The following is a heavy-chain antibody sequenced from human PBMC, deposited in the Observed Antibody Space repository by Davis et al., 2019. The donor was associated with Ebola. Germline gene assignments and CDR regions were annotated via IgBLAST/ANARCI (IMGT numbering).Heavy chain of an antibody. CDR2: ISAYNGNT. V-gene: IGHV1-18*04. J-gene: IGHJ6*02. D-gene: IGHD3-10*01. Sequence: ASVKVSCKASGYTFTSYYMHWVRQAPGQGLEWMGWISAYNGNTNYAQKLQGRVTMTTDTSTSTAYMELRSLRSEDTAVYYCARVVTMVRGVIYYYYGMDVWGQGTTVTVSS. CDR3: ARVVTMVRGVIYYYYGMDV. CDR1: GYTFTSYY.